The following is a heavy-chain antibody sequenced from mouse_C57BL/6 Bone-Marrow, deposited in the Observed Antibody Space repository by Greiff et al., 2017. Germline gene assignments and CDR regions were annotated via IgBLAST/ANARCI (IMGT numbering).Heavy chain of an antibody. CDR2: INPNNGGT. J-gene: IGHJ2*01. V-gene: IGHV1-26*01. CDR1: GYTFTDYY. Sequence: VQLQQSGPELVKPGASVKISCKASGYTFTDYYMNWVKQSHGKSLEWIGDINPNNGGTSYNQKFKGKATLTVDKSSSTAYMELRSLTSEDSAVYYCARSHYYYGRRDYFDYWGQGTTLTVSS. D-gene: IGHD1-1*01. CDR3: ARSHYYYGRRDYFDY.